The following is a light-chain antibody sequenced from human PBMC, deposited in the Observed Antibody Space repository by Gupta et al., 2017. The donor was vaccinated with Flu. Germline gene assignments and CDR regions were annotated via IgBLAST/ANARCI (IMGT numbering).Light chain of an antibody. Sequence: GDRVTITCQANQDSNKDLNWYQKKPGTAPRLLIDEASNLQPGVPSRFSGSGSGTEFTFTISSLEPEDMATYYCQQYDNLVFTFGPGTRVDTK. J-gene: IGKJ3*01. CDR2: EAS. CDR3: QQYDNLVFT. V-gene: IGKV1-33*01. CDR1: QDSNKD.